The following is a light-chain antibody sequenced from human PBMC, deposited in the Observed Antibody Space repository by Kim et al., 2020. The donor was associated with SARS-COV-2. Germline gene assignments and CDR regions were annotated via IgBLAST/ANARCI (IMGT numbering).Light chain of an antibody. CDR1: QSVSSSY. J-gene: IGKJ3*01. CDR3: QHYGSSPF. Sequence: ETVLTQSPGTLSLSPGERATLSCRASQSVSSSYLAWYQQKPVQAPRLLIYGASSRATGIPDRFSGSGSGTDFTLTISRLEPEDFAVYYCQHYGSSPFFGPWTKVDIK. V-gene: IGKV3-20*01. CDR2: GAS.